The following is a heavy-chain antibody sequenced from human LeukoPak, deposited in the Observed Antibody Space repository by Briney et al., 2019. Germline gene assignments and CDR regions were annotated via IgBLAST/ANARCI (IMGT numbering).Heavy chain of an antibody. Sequence: ASVKVSCKVSGYTLTELSMHWVRQAPGKGLEWMGSFDPEDGETIYAQKFQGRVTMTEDTSTDTAYMELSSLRSEDTAVYYCATALTHYYDSSDYSYSDYWGQGTLVTVSS. CDR2: FDPEDGET. J-gene: IGHJ4*02. V-gene: IGHV1-24*01. CDR1: GYTLTELS. D-gene: IGHD3-22*01. CDR3: ATALTHYYDSSDYSYSDY.